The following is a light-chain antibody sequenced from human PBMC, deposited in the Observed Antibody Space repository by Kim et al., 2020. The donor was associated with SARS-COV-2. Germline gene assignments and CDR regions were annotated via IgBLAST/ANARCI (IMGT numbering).Light chain of an antibody. V-gene: IGKV1-5*03. Sequence: DIQMTQSPSTLSASVGDRVTITCRASQTIDTWLAWYQQKPGRAPKLLIYKASNLENGVPLRFRGSGSGTEFTLTISSLQPDDFATYYCQQYENFSTFGQGTKVDIK. CDR2: KAS. CDR1: QTIDTW. CDR3: QQYENFST. J-gene: IGKJ1*01.